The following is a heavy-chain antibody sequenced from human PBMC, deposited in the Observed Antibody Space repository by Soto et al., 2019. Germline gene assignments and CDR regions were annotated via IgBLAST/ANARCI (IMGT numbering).Heavy chain of an antibody. V-gene: IGHV1-46*01. Sequence: QVQLVQSGAEVKKPGASVKVSCKASGYTFTSYYMHWVRQAPGQGLEWMGIINPSGGSTSYAQKFQGRVTMTRDTSTSTVYMELSSLRSEDTAVYYCAREEGMRDGYNPLLYYWGQGTLVTVSS. CDR3: AREEGMRDGYNPLLYY. CDR1: GYTFTSYY. J-gene: IGHJ4*02. D-gene: IGHD5-12*01. CDR2: INPSGGST.